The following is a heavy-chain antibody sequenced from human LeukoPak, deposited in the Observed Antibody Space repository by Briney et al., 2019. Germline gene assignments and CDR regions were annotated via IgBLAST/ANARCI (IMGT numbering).Heavy chain of an antibody. D-gene: IGHD3-22*01. J-gene: IGHJ4*02. CDR3: ARKAWDYYDSSGYYGVHTGIDY. CDR2: ISSSSSYK. V-gene: IGHV3-21*04. CDR1: GFTFSSYS. Sequence: GSLRLSCAASGFTFSSYSMNWVRQAPGKGLEWLSSISSSSSYKYYADSVKGRFPISRDNAKNSLYLQMNSLRAEDTAVYYCARKAWDYYDSSGYYGVHTGIDYWGQGTLVTVSS.